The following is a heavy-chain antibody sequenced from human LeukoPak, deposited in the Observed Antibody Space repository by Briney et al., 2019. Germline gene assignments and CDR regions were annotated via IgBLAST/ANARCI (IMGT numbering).Heavy chain of an antibody. V-gene: IGHV3-20*04. CDR1: GFTFDDYG. Sequence: SGGSLRLSCAASGFTFDDYGMSWVRQAPGKGLEWVSGINWNGGSTGYADSVKGRFTISRDNAKNSLYLQMNSLRAEDTAFYYCARGYGDYDFFFKYWGQGTLVTVSS. J-gene: IGHJ4*02. CDR2: INWNGGST. D-gene: IGHD4-17*01. CDR3: ARGYGDYDFFFKY.